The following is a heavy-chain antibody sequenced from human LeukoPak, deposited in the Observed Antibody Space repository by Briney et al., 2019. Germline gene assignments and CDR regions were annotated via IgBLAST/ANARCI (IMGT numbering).Heavy chain of an antibody. Sequence: SETLSLTCAVYGGSFSGYYWSWIRQPPGKGLEWIAEINHSGSTNYNPSLKSRVTISVDTSKNQCSLKLSSVSAAGTAVYYSARRQVFDNWNYSNPYYFDYWGEGTLVTVSS. D-gene: IGHD1-7*01. V-gene: IGHV4-34*01. CDR2: INHSGST. CDR3: ARRQVFDNWNYSNPYYFDY. CDR1: GGSFSGYY. J-gene: IGHJ4*02.